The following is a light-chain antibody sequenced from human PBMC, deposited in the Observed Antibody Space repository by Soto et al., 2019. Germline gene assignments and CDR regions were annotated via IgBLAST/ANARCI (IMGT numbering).Light chain of an antibody. CDR3: QQYYSYPPWT. J-gene: IGKJ1*01. CDR1: QSISNW. V-gene: IGKV1-5*03. Sequence: DIQMTQSPSTLPASVGDRVTITCRSRQSISNWLAWYQQKPGKATKLLIYKASTLKSGVPSRFSGSGSGTDFTLTISCLQSEDFATYYCQQYYSYPPWTFGQGTKVDIK. CDR2: KAS.